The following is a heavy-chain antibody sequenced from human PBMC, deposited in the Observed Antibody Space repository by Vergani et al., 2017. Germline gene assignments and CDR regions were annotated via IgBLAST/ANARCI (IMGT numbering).Heavy chain of an antibody. CDR1: GFTFSSYG. CDR3: AREEEVRGVIYGY. D-gene: IGHD3-10*01. Sequence: QVQLVESGGGVVQPGRSLRLSCAASGFTFSSYGMHWVRQAPGKGLEWVAVISYDGSNKYYADSVKGRFTISRDNAKNSLYLQMNSLRAEDTAVYYCAREEEVRGVIYGYWGQGTLVTVSS. CDR2: ISYDGSNK. J-gene: IGHJ4*02. V-gene: IGHV3-30*03.